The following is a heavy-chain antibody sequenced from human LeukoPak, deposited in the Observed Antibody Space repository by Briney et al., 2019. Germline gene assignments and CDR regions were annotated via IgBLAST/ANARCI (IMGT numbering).Heavy chain of an antibody. D-gene: IGHD3-10*01. CDR1: GFTFINAW. Sequence: GGSLRLSCAASGFTFINAWMSWVRQAPGKGLEWVGRIKSKTDGGTTDYAAPVKGRFTISRDDSKNTLYLQMNSLKTEDTAVYYCTTVWFGEFPFDYWGQGTLVTVSS. V-gene: IGHV3-15*01. J-gene: IGHJ4*02. CDR2: IKSKTDGGTT. CDR3: TTVWFGEFPFDY.